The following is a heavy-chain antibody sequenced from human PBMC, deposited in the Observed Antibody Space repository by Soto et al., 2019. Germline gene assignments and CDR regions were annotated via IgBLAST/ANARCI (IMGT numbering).Heavy chain of an antibody. Sequence: QVQLQQWGAGLLKPSETLSLTCAVYGGSFSGYYWSWIRQPPGKGLVWLGEINHSGSTNYNPSLKSRVTISVDTSKSQFSLKLSSVTAADTAVYYCAIRYSSPWYFDLWGRGTLVTVSS. D-gene: IGHD6-13*01. CDR2: INHSGST. CDR3: AIRYSSPWYFDL. J-gene: IGHJ2*01. CDR1: GGSFSGYY. V-gene: IGHV4-34*01.